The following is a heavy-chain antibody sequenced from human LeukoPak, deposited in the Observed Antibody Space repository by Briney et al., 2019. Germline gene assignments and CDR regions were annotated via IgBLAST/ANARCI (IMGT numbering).Heavy chain of an antibody. Sequence: SETLSLTCAVYGGSFSGYYWSWIRQPPGKGLEWIGEINHSGSTNYNPSLKSRVTISVDKSKNQFSLKLSSVTAADTAVYYCARDVGRYTYGYRPTELYWYFDLWGRGTRVTVSS. CDR1: GGSFSGYY. V-gene: IGHV4-34*01. CDR3: ARDVGRYTYGYRPTELYWYFDL. CDR2: INHSGST. D-gene: IGHD5-18*01. J-gene: IGHJ2*01.